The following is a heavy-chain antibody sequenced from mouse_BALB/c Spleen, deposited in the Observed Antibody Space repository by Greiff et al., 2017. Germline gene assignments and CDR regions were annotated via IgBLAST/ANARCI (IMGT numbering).Heavy chain of an antibody. CDR3: ARSRGGNYVDWFAY. V-gene: IGHV1-9*01. J-gene: IGHJ3*01. D-gene: IGHD2-1*01. CDR2: ILPGSGST. CDR1: GYTFSSYW. Sequence: QVQLQQSGAELMKPGASVKISCKATGYTFSSYWIEWVKQRPGHGLEWIGEILPGSGSTNYNEKFKGKATFTADTSSNTAYMQLSSLTSEDSAVYYCARSRGGNYVDWFAYWGQGTLVTVSA.